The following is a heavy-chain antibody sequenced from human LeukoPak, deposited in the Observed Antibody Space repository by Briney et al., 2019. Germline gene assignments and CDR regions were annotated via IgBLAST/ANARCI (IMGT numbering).Heavy chain of an antibody. D-gene: IGHD2-2*02. Sequence: PGGSLRLSCAASGFTFSSYAMSWVRQAPGKGPEWVSAISGSGGSTYYADSVKGRFTISRDNSKNTLYLQMNSLRAEDTAVYYCAKTVRRANLPKYCSSTSCYTGFDYWGQGTLVTVSS. V-gene: IGHV3-23*01. CDR3: AKTVRRANLPKYCSSTSCYTGFDY. CDR1: GFTFSSYA. J-gene: IGHJ4*02. CDR2: ISGSGGST.